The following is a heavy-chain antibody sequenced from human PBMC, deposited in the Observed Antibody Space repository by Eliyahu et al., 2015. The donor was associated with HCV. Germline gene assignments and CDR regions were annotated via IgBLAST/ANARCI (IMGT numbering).Heavy chain of an antibody. CDR1: GGXFRGXY. V-gene: IGHV4-34*01. CDR3: ATTSGSIAAAGLDY. Sequence: QVQLQQWGAGLLKPSETLSLTCAVYGGXFRGXYXSWIXQXPGKGLEWIGEINHSGSTNXNPSLKSRVTISVDTSKNQFSLKLSSVTAADTAVYYCATTSGSIAAAGLDYWGQGTLVTVSS. J-gene: IGHJ4*02. D-gene: IGHD6-13*01. CDR2: INHSGST.